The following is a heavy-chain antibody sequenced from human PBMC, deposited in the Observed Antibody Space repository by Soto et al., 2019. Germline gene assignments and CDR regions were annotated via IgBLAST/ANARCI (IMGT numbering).Heavy chain of an antibody. J-gene: IGHJ2*01. Sequence: EEQLVESGGDFIQPGGSLRLSCAASGFSVSDTYMGWVRQGPGQGLEWVSVIYRDGTTYDTDSLKGRITVSRDNAKNTVYLQMSSMRDEDTVVYYCARLEFYYDDSGQSTLRYFDLWCRGALVTVSS. CDR2: IYRDGTT. CDR1: GFSVSDTY. CDR3: ARLEFYYDDSGQSTLRYFDL. V-gene: IGHV3-53*01. D-gene: IGHD3-16*01.